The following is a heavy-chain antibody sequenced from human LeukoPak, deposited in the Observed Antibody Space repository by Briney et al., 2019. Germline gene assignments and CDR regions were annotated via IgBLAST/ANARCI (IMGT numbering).Heavy chain of an antibody. D-gene: IGHD6-13*01. CDR2: INHSGST. Sequence: SETLSLTCTVSGGSISSGYYWSWIRQPPGKGLEWIGEINHSGSTNYNPSLKSRVTISVDTSKNQFSLKLSSVTAADTAVYYCARGGAAAGTDYYYGMDVWGQGTTVTVSS. CDR1: GGSISSGYY. J-gene: IGHJ6*02. V-gene: IGHV4-34*01. CDR3: ARGGAAAGTDYYYGMDV.